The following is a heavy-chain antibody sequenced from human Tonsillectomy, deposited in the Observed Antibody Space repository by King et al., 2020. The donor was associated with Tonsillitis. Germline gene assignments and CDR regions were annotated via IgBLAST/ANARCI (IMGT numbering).Heavy chain of an antibody. CDR2: IIPIFGTA. V-gene: IGHV1-69*12. CDR1: GGTFSSYA. D-gene: IGHD2-21*01. Sequence: VQLVQSGAEVKEPGSSVKVSCKASGGTFSSYAISWVRQAPGQGLEWMGGIIPIFGTANYAQKFQGRVTITADESTSTAYMELSSLRSEDTAVYYCARDAGGCGGDCPSFDYWGQGTLVTVSS. J-gene: IGHJ4*02. CDR3: ARDAGGCGGDCPSFDY.